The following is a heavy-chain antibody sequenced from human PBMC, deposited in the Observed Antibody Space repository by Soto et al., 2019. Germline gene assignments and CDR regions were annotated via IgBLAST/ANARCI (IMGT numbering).Heavy chain of an antibody. D-gene: IGHD6-6*01. V-gene: IGHV1-69*01. CDR1: GGTFTNYV. Sequence: QVQLVQSGAEVRKPGSSVKVSCKISGGTFTNYVISWLRQAPGQGLEWMGGLIPIFGAANLAQKFQGRVTITADESTSTVNMELSSLTSEDTAVYYCARGRSSPSIDPWGQGTLVTVSS. J-gene: IGHJ5*02. CDR2: LIPIFGAA. CDR3: ARGRSSPSIDP.